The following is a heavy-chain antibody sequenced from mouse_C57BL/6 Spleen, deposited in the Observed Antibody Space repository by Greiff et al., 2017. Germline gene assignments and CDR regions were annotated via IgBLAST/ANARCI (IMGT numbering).Heavy chain of an antibody. Sequence: QVQLQQSGAELVKPGASVKLSCKASGYTFTSYWMHWVKQRPGRGLEWIGRIDPNSGGTKYNEKFKSKATLTEDKPSSTAYMQLSSLTSEDSAVYYCARDLLWLRREDYYAMDYWGQGTSVTVSS. J-gene: IGHJ4*01. D-gene: IGHD2-2*01. CDR1: GYTFTSYW. CDR3: ARDLLWLRREDYYAMDY. CDR2: IDPNSGGT. V-gene: IGHV1-72*01.